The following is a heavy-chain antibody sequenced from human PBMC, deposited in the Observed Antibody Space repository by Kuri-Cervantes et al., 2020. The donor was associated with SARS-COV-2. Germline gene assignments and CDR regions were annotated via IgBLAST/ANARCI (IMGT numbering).Heavy chain of an antibody. Sequence: ASVKVSCKASGYTFTNYYMHWVRQAPGQGLEWMVIINPSSDSTSYAQQYQGRVTMPRDTSTSTAYMQLRSLRSDDTAVYYWARDQLSFTMFGVVITYFDYWGQGTLVTVSS. J-gene: IGHJ4*02. V-gene: IGHV1-46*01. D-gene: IGHD3-3*01. CDR3: ARDQLSFTMFGVVITYFDY. CDR1: GYTFTNYY. CDR2: INPSSDST.